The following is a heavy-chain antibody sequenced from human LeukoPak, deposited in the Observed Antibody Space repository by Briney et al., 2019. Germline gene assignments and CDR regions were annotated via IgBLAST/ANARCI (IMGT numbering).Heavy chain of an antibody. D-gene: IGHD3-9*01. J-gene: IGHJ4*02. CDR3: ARGYFDWLPPLDYFDY. Sequence: PSETLSLTCTGSGGSISSYYWSWIRQPPGKGLEWIGYIYYSGSTNYNPSLKSRVTISVDTSKNQFSLKLSSVTAADTAVYYCARGYFDWLPPLDYFDYWGQGTLVTVSS. CDR1: GGSISSYY. CDR2: IYYSGST. V-gene: IGHV4-59*01.